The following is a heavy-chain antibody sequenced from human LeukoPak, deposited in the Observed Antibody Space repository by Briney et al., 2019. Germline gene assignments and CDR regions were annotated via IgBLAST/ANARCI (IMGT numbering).Heavy chain of an antibody. D-gene: IGHD3-10*01. V-gene: IGHV4-59*01. J-gene: IGHJ4*02. CDR3: AREAHSSGTYGLDY. CDR2: VYYTGST. CDR1: GGSISSYY. Sequence: SETLSLTCSVSGGSISSYYWSWIRQPPGKGLEWIGYVYYTGSTNYNPSLKSRVTISVDTPKNQFSLKLSSVTAADTAVYYCAREAHSSGTYGLDYWGQGTLVTVSS.